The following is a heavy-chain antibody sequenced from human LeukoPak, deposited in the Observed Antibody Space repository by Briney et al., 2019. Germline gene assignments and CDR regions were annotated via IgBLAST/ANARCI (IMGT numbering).Heavy chain of an antibody. D-gene: IGHD6-13*01. V-gene: IGHV3-30*18. CDR1: GFTFSSYG. CDR2: ISYDGSNK. CDR3: AKDPYSSSWPGWFDP. Sequence: GGSLRLSCAASGFTFSSYGMHWVRQAPGKGLEWVAVISYDGSNKYYADSVKGRFTISRDNSKNTLYLQMNSLRAEDTAVYYCAKDPYSSSWPGWFDPWGQGTLVTVSS. J-gene: IGHJ5*02.